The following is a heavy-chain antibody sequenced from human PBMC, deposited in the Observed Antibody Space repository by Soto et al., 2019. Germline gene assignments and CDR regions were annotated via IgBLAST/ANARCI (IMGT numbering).Heavy chain of an antibody. CDR3: ARDLRGFDF. D-gene: IGHD3-10*01. V-gene: IGHV4-59*01. J-gene: IGHJ4*02. CDR1: GGPISSYY. CDR2: IHYTGST. Sequence: QVQLQESGPGLVKPSETLSLTCTVSGGPISSYYWSWIRQTPGKALDWIGYIHYTGSTAYNPSLESRVTMSVDTSKNQFSLKLRSVTAADTAVYYCARDLRGFDFWGQGTLVTVSS.